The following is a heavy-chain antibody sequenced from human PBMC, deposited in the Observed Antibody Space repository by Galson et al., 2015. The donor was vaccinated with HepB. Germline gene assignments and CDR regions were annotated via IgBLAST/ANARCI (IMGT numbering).Heavy chain of an antibody. D-gene: IGHD3-22*01. CDR1: GFTVSSNY. CDR3: ARVQRRYYDSSGYYDAFDI. V-gene: IGHV3-53*04. CDR2: IYSGGST. Sequence: SLRLSCAASGFTVSSNYMSWVRQAPGKGLEWVSVIYSGGSTYYADSVKGRFTISRHNSKNTLYLQMNSLRAEDTAVYYCARVQRRYYDSSGYYDAFDIWGQGTMVTVSS. J-gene: IGHJ3*02.